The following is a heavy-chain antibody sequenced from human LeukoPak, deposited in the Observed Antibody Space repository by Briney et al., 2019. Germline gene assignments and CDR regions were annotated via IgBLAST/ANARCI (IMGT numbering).Heavy chain of an antibody. V-gene: IGHV1-18*01. CDR3: ARDNPYYDSRDYYFFDY. Sequence: ASVKVSCKASGYTFTSYGISWVRQAPGQGLEWMGWISAYNGNTNYAQKLQGRVTMTTDTSTSTAYMELRSLRSDDTAVYYCARDNPYYDSRDYYFFDYWGQGTLVTVSS. CDR2: ISAYNGNT. CDR1: GYTFTSYG. D-gene: IGHD3-22*01. J-gene: IGHJ4*02.